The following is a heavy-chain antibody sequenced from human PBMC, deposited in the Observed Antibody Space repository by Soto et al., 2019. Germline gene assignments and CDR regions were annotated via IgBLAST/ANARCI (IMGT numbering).Heavy chain of an antibody. CDR1: GGTFSSSA. Sequence: SVKVSCTVSGGTFSSSASSSVRQAPGQGLEWMGGSIPICGTANYAQKFQGRVTITADKPTSSAYMELSSLRSEDTAVSSCARDRNSAFAIWGQGTMVTVSS. V-gene: IGHV1-69*06. CDR2: SIPICGTA. CDR3: ARDRNSAFAI. D-gene: IGHD2-21*01. J-gene: IGHJ3*02.